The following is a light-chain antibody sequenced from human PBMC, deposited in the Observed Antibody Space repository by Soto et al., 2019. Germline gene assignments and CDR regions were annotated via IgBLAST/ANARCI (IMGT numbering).Light chain of an antibody. CDR3: QVWDRSTAVI. CDR2: RET. J-gene: IGLJ2*01. Sequence: SYELTQPLSVSVALGQTARITCGGDNIGGKNVHWYQQKPGQAPVLVIYRETNRPSGIPERFSGSNSGNTATLTISRAQAGDEADYYCQVWDRSTAVIFGGGTKVTVL. V-gene: IGLV3-9*01. CDR1: NIGGKN.